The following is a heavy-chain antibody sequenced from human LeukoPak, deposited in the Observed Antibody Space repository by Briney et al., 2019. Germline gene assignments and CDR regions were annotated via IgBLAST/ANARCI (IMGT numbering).Heavy chain of an antibody. CDR1: GYTFTGYY. J-gene: IGHJ4*02. V-gene: IGHV1-2*02. D-gene: IGHD6-6*01. CDR3: AREYSSSPGDLDY. CDR2: INPNSGGT. Sequence: ASVKVSCKASGYTFTGYYMHWVRQAPGQGLEWMGWINPNSGGTNYAQKFQGRVTMTRDTSISTGYMELSRLRSDDTAVYYCAREYSSSPGDLDYWGQGTLVTVSS.